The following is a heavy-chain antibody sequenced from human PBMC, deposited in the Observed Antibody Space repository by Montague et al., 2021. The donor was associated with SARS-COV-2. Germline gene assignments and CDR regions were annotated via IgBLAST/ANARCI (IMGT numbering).Heavy chain of an antibody. CDR2: ISYDGFNK. CDR1: GFTFSSHA. Sequence: SLRLSCAASGFTFSSHAMHWVRQAPGKGLEWVAVISYDGFNKYYXXSVKGRFTISRDNSKNTLYLQMNSLRTEDTAVYYCARGGGYRDAFDIRGQGTMVTVSS. J-gene: IGHJ3*02. D-gene: IGHD5-18*01. V-gene: IGHV3-30*04. CDR3: ARGGGYRDAFDI.